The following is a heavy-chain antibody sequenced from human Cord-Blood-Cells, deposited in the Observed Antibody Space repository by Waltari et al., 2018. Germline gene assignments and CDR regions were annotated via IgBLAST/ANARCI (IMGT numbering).Heavy chain of an antibody. Sequence: EVQLVESGGGLVQPGGSLRLSCAASGFTFSSYWMHWVRQAPGKGLVGVSRINSDWSSTSYADAVKVRFTISRDNAKNSLYLQMNRLSAEDTAVYYCARDQGLDDAFDIWGQGTMVTVSS. J-gene: IGHJ3*02. D-gene: IGHD3-3*01. V-gene: IGHV3-74*01. CDR1: GFTFSSYW. CDR2: INSDWSST. CDR3: ARDQGLDDAFDI.